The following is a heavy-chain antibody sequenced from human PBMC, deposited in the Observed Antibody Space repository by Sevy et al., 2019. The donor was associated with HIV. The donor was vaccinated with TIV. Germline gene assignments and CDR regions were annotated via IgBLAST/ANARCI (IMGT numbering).Heavy chain of an antibody. J-gene: IGHJ5*02. CDR2: IYHSGST. CDR1: GYSISSDYY. D-gene: IGHD2-15*01. V-gene: IGHV4-38-2*01. CDR3: ARSPYCSGDSCYQLVKWFDP. Sequence: SENLSLTCAVSGYSISSDYYWGWLRQPPGKGLEWIGSIYHSGSTYYNPSLKSRVTRTVDTSKNQFSLNLSSVTAADTTVYYCARSPYCSGDSCYQLVKWFDPWGQGTLVIVSS.